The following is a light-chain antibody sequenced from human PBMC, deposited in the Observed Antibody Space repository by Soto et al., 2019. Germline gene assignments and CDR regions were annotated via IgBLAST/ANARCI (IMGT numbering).Light chain of an antibody. J-gene: IGLJ3*02. Sequence: QSVLTQPASVSGSPGQSITISCTGTSSDVGGYNYVSWYQQHPGKAPKLMIYDVSNRPSGVSYRFSGSKSGNTASLTISGLQAEDEADYYCSSYTGGSTLWVFGGGTKVTVL. CDR3: SSYTGGSTLWV. V-gene: IGLV2-14*01. CDR1: SSDVGGYNY. CDR2: DVS.